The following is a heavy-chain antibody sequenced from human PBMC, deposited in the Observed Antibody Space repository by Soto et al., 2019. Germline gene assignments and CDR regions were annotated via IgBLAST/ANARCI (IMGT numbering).Heavy chain of an antibody. V-gene: IGHV4-31*03. D-gene: IGHD3-16*01. Sequence: QVQLHESGPGLVKPSQTLSLTCTVSGGSVNSGGYYWTWIRQHPGKGLEWIGYIYYSGTAYYNPSLKRRGSISLDPSKNQFSLKLSSVTAADTAVYYCARGATTFPGYFVDYWGQGTLVTVSS. CDR3: ARGATTFPGYFVDY. CDR2: IYYSGTA. J-gene: IGHJ4*02. CDR1: GGSVNSGGYY.